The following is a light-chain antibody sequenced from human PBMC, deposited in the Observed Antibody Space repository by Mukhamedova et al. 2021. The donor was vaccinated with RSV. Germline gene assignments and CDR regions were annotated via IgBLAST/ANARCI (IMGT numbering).Light chain of an antibody. J-gene: IGLJ1*01. CDR3: QVWDSSRDHPV. CDR2: GDA. V-gene: IGLV3-21*02. Sequence: YQQKPGLAPVLVVYGDADRPSGIPEQFSASNSGNMATLTISRVEAGDEADYFCQVWDSSRDHPVFGPVTKVTVL.